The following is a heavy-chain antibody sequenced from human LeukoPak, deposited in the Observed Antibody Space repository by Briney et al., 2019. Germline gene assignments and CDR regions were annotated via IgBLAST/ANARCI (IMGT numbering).Heavy chain of an antibody. V-gene: IGHV1-69*02. CDR1: GGTFSSYT. Sequence: SVKVSCKASGGTFSSYTISWVRQAPGQGLEWMGRIIPILGIANYAQKFQGRVTITADKSTSTAYMELSSLRSEDTAVYYCARRYDSSGYAPFDPWGQGTLVTVPS. D-gene: IGHD3-22*01. CDR2: IIPILGIA. CDR3: ARRYDSSGYAPFDP. J-gene: IGHJ5*02.